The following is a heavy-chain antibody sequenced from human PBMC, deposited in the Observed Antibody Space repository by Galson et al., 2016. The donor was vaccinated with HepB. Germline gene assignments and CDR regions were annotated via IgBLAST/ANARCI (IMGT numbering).Heavy chain of an antibody. CDR1: GFTFTHHQ. Sequence: SLRLSCATSGFTFTHHQMHWVRQVPGKGLVWVSRIEPDGSRPIYADSVKGRFTTSRDNAENTLYLQMNSLRADDTAVYYCARDLSGPDYWGQGTLVTVSS. CDR3: ARDLSGPDY. J-gene: IGHJ4*02. V-gene: IGHV3-74*01. CDR2: IEPDGSRP.